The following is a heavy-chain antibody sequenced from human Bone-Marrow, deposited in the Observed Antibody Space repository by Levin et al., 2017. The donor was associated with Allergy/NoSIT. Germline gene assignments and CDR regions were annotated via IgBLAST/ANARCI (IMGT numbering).Heavy chain of an antibody. CDR1: GFTFDDYG. J-gene: IGHJ4*02. CDR3: ARDQWEPTPGYFDY. CDR2: INWNGGST. V-gene: IGHV3-20*01. Sequence: LSLTCAASGFTFDDYGMSWVRQAPGKGLEWVSGINWNGGSTGYADSVKGRFTISRDNAKNSLYLQMNSLRAEDTALYHCARDQWEPTPGYFDYWGQGTLVTVSS. D-gene: IGHD1-26*01.